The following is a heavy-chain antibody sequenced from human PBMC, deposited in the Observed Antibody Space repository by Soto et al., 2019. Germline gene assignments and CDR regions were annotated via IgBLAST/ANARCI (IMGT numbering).Heavy chain of an antibody. V-gene: IGHV4-31*03. CDR3: ARGTSARRSGAGSYRALYYYGMDG. Sequence: SETLSLTCTVSGGSISSGGYYWSWIRQHPGKGLEWIGYIYYSGSTYYNPSLKSRVTISVDTSKNQFSLKLSSVTAADTAVYYCARGTSARRSGAGSYRALYYYGMDGWGQGNTVTFSS. D-gene: IGHD3-10*01. J-gene: IGHJ6*02. CDR2: IYYSGST. CDR1: GGSISSGGYY.